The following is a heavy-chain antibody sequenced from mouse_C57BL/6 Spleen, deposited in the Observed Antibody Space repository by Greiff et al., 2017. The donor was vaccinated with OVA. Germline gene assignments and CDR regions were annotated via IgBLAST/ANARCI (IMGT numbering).Heavy chain of an antibody. J-gene: IGHJ3*01. V-gene: IGHV5-4*01. D-gene: IGHD1-1*01. CDR1: GFTFSSYA. CDR3: ARGYYGSSYPFAY. Sequence: EVQVVESGGGLVKPGGSLKLSCAASGFTFSSYAMSWVRQTPEKRLEWVATISDGGSYTYYPDNVKGRFTISRDNAKNNLYLQMSHLKSEDTAMYYCARGYYGSSYPFAYWGQGTLVTVSA. CDR2: ISDGGSYT.